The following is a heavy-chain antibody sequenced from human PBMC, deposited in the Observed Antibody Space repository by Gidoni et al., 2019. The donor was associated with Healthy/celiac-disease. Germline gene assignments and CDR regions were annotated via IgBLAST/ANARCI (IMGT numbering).Heavy chain of an antibody. CDR2: ISSSSSYI. CDR3: ARDRVTIFGVVIPLY. V-gene: IGHV3-21*01. CDR1: GFTFSSYS. D-gene: IGHD3-3*01. J-gene: IGHJ4*02. Sequence: EVQLVKSGGGLVKPGGSLRLSCAASGFTFSSYSMNWVRQAPGKGLEWVSSISSSSSYIYYADSVKGRFTISRDNAKNSLYLQMNSLRAEDTAVYYCARDRVTIFGVVIPLYWGQGTLVTVSS.